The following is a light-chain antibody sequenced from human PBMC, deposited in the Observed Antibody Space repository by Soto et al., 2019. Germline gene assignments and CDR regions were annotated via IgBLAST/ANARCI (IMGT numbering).Light chain of an antibody. CDR2: LNSDGSH. CDR3: QTWGADSVI. Sequence: QPVLTQSPSASASLGASVKLTCTLSSGHSSYAIAWHQQQPEKGPRFLMKLNSDGSHSKGDGISDRFSGSSSGAERCLTISSLQSEDEADYYCQTWGADSVIFGGGTKLTVL. V-gene: IGLV4-69*01. J-gene: IGLJ2*01. CDR1: SGHSSYA.